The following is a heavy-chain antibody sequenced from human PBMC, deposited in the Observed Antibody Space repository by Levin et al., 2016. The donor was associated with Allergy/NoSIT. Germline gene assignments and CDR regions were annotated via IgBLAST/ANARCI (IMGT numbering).Heavy chain of an antibody. J-gene: IGHJ4*02. CDR1: GGSFTTYY. Sequence: SETLSLTCTVSGGSFTTYYWSWIRQPPGKGLEWIGYVSNTGYTNYNPSLKSRVTVSVDTSKNQFSLKLTSATAADTAVYYCARHRSSGEHYFFDYWGQGTLVTVSS. CDR3: ARHRSSGEHYFFDY. D-gene: IGHD4-17*01. V-gene: IGHV4-59*08. CDR2: VSNTGYT.